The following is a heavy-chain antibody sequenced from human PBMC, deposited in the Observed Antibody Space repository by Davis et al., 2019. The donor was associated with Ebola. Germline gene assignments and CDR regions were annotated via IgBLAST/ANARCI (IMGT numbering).Heavy chain of an antibody. CDR3: ARDLFYGYCSGGSCSNWFDP. Sequence: SETLSLTCTVSGGSISSYYWSWIRQPPGKGLEWIGYIYYSGSTNYNPSLKSRVTISVDTFKNQFSLKLSSVTAADTAVYYCARDLFYGYCSGGSCSNWFDPWGQGTLVTVSS. CDR1: GGSISSYY. D-gene: IGHD2-15*01. J-gene: IGHJ5*02. CDR2: IYYSGST. V-gene: IGHV4-59*01.